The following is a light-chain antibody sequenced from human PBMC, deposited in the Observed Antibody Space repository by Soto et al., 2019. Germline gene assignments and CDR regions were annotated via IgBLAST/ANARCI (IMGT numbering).Light chain of an antibody. CDR2: AAS. CDR1: QSISSY. V-gene: IGKV1-39*01. J-gene: IGKJ1*01. Sequence: DIQKYKSPSSLSASVADRATITYRASQSISSYLNWYQQKPGKAPKLLIYAASSLQSGVPSRFSGSGSGTDFTLTISSLQPEDFATYYCQQSYSTLRTFGQGTKVDIK. CDR3: QQSYSTLRT.